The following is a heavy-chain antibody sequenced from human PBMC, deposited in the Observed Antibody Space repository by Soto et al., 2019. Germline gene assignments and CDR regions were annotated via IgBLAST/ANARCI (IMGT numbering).Heavy chain of an antibody. CDR3: AKGTDYYDSSGYYDY. CDR1: GFTFSSYA. J-gene: IGHJ4*02. Sequence: EVQLLESGGGLVQPGGSLRLSCAASGFTFSSYAMSWVRQAPGKGLEWVSAISGSGGSTYYADFVKGRFTISRDNSKNTLYLQMNSLRAEDTAVYYCAKGTDYYDSSGYYDYWGQGTLVTVSS. D-gene: IGHD3-22*01. V-gene: IGHV3-23*01. CDR2: ISGSGGST.